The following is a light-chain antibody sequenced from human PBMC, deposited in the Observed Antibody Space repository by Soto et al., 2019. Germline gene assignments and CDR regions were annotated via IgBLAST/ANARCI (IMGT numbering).Light chain of an antibody. V-gene: IGLV2-14*01. Sequence: QSALTQPASVSGSPGQSITISCTGTSSDVGGYNYVSWYQQHPGKAPKLMIYEFSNRPSGVSNRFSGSKSGNTASLTISGLQAEDEADYYCSSYTRSSRVFGGGTKLTVL. J-gene: IGLJ3*02. CDR2: EFS. CDR3: SSYTRSSRV. CDR1: SSDVGGYNY.